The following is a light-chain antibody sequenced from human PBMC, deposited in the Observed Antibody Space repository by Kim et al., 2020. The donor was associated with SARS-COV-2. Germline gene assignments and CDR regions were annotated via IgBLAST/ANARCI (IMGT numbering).Light chain of an antibody. V-gene: IGKV1D-13*01. CDR2: DVS. J-gene: IGKJ1*01. Sequence: AIQLTQSPSSLSASVGDRVTITCRASQDITTALAWYQQKPGKTPKLLMYDVSTLESGVPSRFSGSGSGTDFTLTIGSLQPEDFATYYCQQFNNSPRTFGQGTKVDIK. CDR1: QDITTA. CDR3: QQFNNSPRT.